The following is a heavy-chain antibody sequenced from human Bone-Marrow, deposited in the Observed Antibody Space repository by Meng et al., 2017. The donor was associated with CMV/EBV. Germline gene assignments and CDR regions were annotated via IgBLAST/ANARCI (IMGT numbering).Heavy chain of an antibody. Sequence: GESLKISCAASGFTFSSYWMSWVRQAPGKGLEWVANIKQDGSEKYYVDSVKGRFTISRDNAKNSLYLQMNSLRAEDTAVYYCAKNGRYCSSTSCFDTQYYFDYWGQGTLVTVSS. CDR2: IKQDGSEK. CDR3: AKNGRYCSSTSCFDTQYYFDY. CDR1: GFTFSSYW. D-gene: IGHD2-2*01. V-gene: IGHV3-7*01. J-gene: IGHJ4*02.